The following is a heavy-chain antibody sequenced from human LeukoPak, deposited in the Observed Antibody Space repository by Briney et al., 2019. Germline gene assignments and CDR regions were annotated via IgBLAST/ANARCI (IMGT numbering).Heavy chain of an antibody. CDR3: AKDGDYGVPYGMDV. D-gene: IGHD4-17*01. CDR2: ISYDGSNK. Sequence: PGRSLRLSCAASGFTFSSYGMHWVRQAPGKGLEWVAVISYDGSNKYYADSVKGRFTISRDNSKNTLYLQMNSLRAEDTAVYYCAKDGDYGVPYGMDVWGQGTTVTVSS. CDR1: GFTFSSYG. J-gene: IGHJ6*02. V-gene: IGHV3-30*18.